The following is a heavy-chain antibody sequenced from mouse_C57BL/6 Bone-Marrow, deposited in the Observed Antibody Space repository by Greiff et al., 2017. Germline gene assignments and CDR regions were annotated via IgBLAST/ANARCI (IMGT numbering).Heavy chain of an antibody. CDR1: GFTFSSYA. CDR3: TRESITTVVAHFDY. Sequence: EVMLVESGEGLVKPGGSLKLSCAASGFTFSSYAMSWVRQTPEKRLEWVAYISSGGDYIYYADTVKGRFTISRDNARNTLYLQMSSLKSEDTAMYYCTRESITTVVAHFDYWGQGTTLTVSS. V-gene: IGHV5-9-1*02. D-gene: IGHD1-1*01. CDR2: ISSGGDYI. J-gene: IGHJ2*01.